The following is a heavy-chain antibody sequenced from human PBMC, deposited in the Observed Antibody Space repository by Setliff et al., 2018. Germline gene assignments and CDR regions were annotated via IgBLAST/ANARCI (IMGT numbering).Heavy chain of an antibody. CDR3: TRDWGPWGVATKYSSSWSYY. Sequence: GGSLRLSCAASGFTFSNAWMSWVRQAPGKGLEWVGFIRSKAYGGTTEYAASVKGRFTISRDDSKSIAYLQMNSLKTEDTAVYYCTRDWGPWGVATKYSSSWSYYWGQGTLVTVSS. CDR2: IRSKAYGGTT. J-gene: IGHJ4*02. V-gene: IGHV3-49*04. D-gene: IGHD6-13*01. CDR1: GFTFSNAW.